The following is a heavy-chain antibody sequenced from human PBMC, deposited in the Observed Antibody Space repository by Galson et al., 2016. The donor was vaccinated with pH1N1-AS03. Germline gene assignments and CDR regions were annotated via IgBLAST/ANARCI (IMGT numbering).Heavy chain of an antibody. CDR3: AREAEHYYYALGV. CDR1: GFTFSSYS. V-gene: IGHV3-64*02. J-gene: IGHJ6*02. CDR2: ISSDGDT. Sequence: SLRLSCAASGFTFSSYSIHWVRQAPGKGLEYVSAISSDGDTYYTDSVKGRFTISRDKSKNTVYLQMGSLRPEDVAVYYCAREAEHYYYALGVWGPGTMVTVS.